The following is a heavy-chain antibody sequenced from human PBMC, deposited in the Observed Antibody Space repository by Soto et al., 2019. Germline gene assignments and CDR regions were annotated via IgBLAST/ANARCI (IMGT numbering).Heavy chain of an antibody. V-gene: IGHV3-33*01. D-gene: IGHD6-13*01. CDR1: G. CDR3: ARDPLRYSSIWDDNEAFDI. J-gene: IGHJ3*02. Sequence: GRHRISKKKGKGLEWVAVIWYDGSNKYYADSAKGRFTISRDDSKNTLYLQMNSLRAEDTAVYYCARDPLRYSSIWDDNEAFDIWGQGTMVSVSS. CDR2: IWYDGSNK.